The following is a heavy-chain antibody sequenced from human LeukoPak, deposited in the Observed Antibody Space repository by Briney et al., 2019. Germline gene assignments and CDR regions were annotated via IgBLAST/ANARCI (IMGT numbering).Heavy chain of an antibody. V-gene: IGHV4-39*01. CDR1: GGSITSNSRY. J-gene: IGHJ4*02. Sequence: SETLSLTCTVSGGSITSNSRYWGWIRQPPGKGPEWIGNIHYNGNTYYNPSLRSRLTISVDRSKNQFSLKLSSVTAADTAIYYCARGARFVADCRSSSCYTPDFWGQGTLVTVSS. CDR2: IHYNGNT. D-gene: IGHD2-2*02. CDR3: ARGARFVADCRSSSCYTPDF.